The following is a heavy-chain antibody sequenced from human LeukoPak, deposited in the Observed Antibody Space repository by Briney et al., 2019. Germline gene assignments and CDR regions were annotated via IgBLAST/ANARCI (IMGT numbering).Heavy chain of an antibody. CDR1: GFTFSSYW. D-gene: IGHD6-19*01. Sequence: GGSLRLSCAASGFTFSSYWMSWVRQAPGKGLEWVANIKQDGSEKYYVDSVKGRFTISRDNAKNSLYLQMNSLRAEDTAVYYCARAGGSGWKYYYYYYMDVWGKGTTVTVSS. V-gene: IGHV3-7*01. CDR3: ARAGGSGWKYYYYYYMDV. CDR2: IKQDGSEK. J-gene: IGHJ6*03.